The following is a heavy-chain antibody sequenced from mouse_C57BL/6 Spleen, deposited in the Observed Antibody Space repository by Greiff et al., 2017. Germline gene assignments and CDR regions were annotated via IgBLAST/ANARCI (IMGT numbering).Heavy chain of an antibody. CDR2: INPNNGGT. J-gene: IGHJ2*01. CDR3: ARHDYSNFDY. Sequence: EVQLQQSGPELVKPGASVKISCKASGYTFTDYYMNWVKQSHGKSLEWIGDINPNNGGTSYNQKFKGKATLTVDKSSSTAYMELRSLTSEDSAVYYCARHDYSNFDYWGQGTTLTVSS. D-gene: IGHD2-5*01. V-gene: IGHV1-26*01. CDR1: GYTFTDYY.